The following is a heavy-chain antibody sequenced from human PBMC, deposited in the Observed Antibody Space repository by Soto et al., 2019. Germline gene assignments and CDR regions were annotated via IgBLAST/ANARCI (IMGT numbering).Heavy chain of an antibody. V-gene: IGHV4-59*08. CDR3: ARGNISAAGIDY. CDR1: GGFISDYY. Sequence: PSETLSLTYTVSGGFISDYYWSWIRQPLGKGLEWIGYIYHTTNYNPSLKSRVTISVDTSKNQFSLKLSSVTAADTAVYYCARGNISAAGIDYWGQGTLVTVS. D-gene: IGHD6-13*01. CDR2: IYHTT. J-gene: IGHJ4*02.